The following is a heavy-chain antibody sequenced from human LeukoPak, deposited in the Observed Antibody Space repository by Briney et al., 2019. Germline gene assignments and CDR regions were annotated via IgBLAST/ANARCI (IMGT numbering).Heavy chain of an antibody. CDR3: ARERDSRYCSSTSCYNYAEYFQH. V-gene: IGHV1-46*01. CDR2: INPSGGST. J-gene: IGHJ1*01. CDR1: GCTFTSYY. D-gene: IGHD2-2*02. Sequence: ASVKVSCKASGCTFTSYYMHWVRQAPGQGLEWMGIINPSGGSTSYAQKFQGRVTMTRDTSTSTVYMELSSLRSEDTAVYYCARERDSRYCSSTSCYNYAEYFQHWGQGTLVTVSS.